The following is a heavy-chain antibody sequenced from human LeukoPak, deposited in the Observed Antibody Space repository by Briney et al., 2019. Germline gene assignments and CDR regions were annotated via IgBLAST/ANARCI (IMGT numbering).Heavy chain of an antibody. CDR1: GGSISSYY. D-gene: IGHD6-6*01. Sequence: SETLSLTCTVSGGSISSYYWSWIRQPPGKGLEWIGYIYYSGSTNYNPSLKSRVTIPVDTSKNQFSLKLSSVTAADTAVYYCARGRSIAARPFDYWGQGTLVTVSS. V-gene: IGHV4-59*01. CDR2: IYYSGST. CDR3: ARGRSIAARPFDY. J-gene: IGHJ4*02.